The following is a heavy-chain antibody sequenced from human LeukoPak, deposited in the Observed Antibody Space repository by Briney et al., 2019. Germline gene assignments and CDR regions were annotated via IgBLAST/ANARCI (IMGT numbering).Heavy chain of an antibody. CDR2: IYYSGST. V-gene: IGHV4-59*01. J-gene: IGHJ4*02. D-gene: IGHD6-13*01. Sequence: SETLSLTCTVSGGSISSYYWSWIRQPPGKGLEWIGYIYYSGSTNYNPSLKSRVTISVDTSKNQFSLKLSSVTAADTAVYYCARTPSWYLSHYFDYWGQGTLATVSS. CDR1: GGSISSYY. CDR3: ARTPSWYLSHYFDY.